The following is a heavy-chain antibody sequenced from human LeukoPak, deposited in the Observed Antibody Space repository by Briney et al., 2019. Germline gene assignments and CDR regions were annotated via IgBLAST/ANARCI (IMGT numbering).Heavy chain of an antibody. J-gene: IGHJ6*03. CDR1: RFTFSSYA. D-gene: IGHD6-13*01. CDR2: ISGSGGST. V-gene: IGHV3-23*01. Sequence: PGGSLRLPCAASRFTFSSYAMSWVRQAPGKGLEWVSAISGSGGSTYYADTVKGRFTISRDNSKNTLYLQMNRLRAEDTAVYYCAKDRYSSSWYYGYYMDVWGKGTTVTVSS. CDR3: AKDRYSSSWYYGYYMDV.